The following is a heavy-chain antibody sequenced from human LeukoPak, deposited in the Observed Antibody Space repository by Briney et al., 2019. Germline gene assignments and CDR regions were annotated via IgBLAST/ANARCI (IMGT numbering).Heavy chain of an antibody. CDR2: IYISGST. CDR3: ARNILTMRGGYAFDI. V-gene: IGHV4-4*07. CDR1: GGSNNYYY. Sequence: SETLSLTCSVSGGSNNYYYWSWIRQPAGKGLEWIGRIYISGSTNYNTSLKSRVTMSVDTSKNQFSLKLSSVVAADTAVYYCARNILTMRGGYAFDIWGQGTMVTVSS. D-gene: IGHD3-22*01. J-gene: IGHJ3*02.